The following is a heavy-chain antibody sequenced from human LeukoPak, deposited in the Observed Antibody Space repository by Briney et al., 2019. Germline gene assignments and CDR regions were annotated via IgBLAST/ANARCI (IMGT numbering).Heavy chain of an antibody. CDR3: ARDRQLGSSGYYAAY. CDR1: GYTFSSYG. CDR2: ISAYNGNT. D-gene: IGHD3-22*01. Sequence: GASVKVSFKASGYTFSSYGISWVRQAPGQGLEWMGGISAYNGNTNYAQKVQGRVTLTTETPTSTAYMERRSLRSDDTAVYYCARDRQLGSSGYYAAYGGQGTLVTVSS. J-gene: IGHJ4*02. V-gene: IGHV1-18*01.